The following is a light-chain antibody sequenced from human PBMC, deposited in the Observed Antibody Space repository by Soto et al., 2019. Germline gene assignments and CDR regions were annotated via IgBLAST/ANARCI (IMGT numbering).Light chain of an antibody. CDR2: AAS. Sequence: QLTQSPSSLSASIGDRVTITCRASQDISGSLAWYQQQPGKAPKLLIYAASTLHSGVPTRFSGSGSGTEFILTIGRLQPEDFATYYCQHLAGTFGQGTKLAMK. J-gene: IGKJ2*01. CDR3: QHLAGT. CDR1: QDISGS. V-gene: IGKV1-9*01.